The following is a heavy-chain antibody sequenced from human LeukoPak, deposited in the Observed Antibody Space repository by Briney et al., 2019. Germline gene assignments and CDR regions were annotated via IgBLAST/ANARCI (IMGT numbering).Heavy chain of an antibody. J-gene: IGHJ6*03. CDR2: IKQDGNET. CDR3: ARDMDV. Sequence: GGSLRLSCAASRFTFSSYWMYWVRQAPGEGLEWVANIKQDGNETYYVDSVKGRFTISRDNAKNSLYLQMNSLRVEDTAVNYCARDMDVWGKRTTVTVSS. CDR1: RFTFSSYW. V-gene: IGHV3-7*01.